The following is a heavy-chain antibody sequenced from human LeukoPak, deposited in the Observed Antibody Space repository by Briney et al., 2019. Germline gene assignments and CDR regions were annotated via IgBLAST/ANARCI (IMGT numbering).Heavy chain of an antibody. CDR3: GRKAGDCGGGSCYSIDY. CDR1: GGSFSSEA. D-gene: IGHD2-15*01. V-gene: IGHV1-69*05. J-gene: IGHJ4*02. Sequence: SVKVSCKAFGGSFSSEAISWVRQAPGQGLEWMGGIIPIFGTANYAQKFQGRATITTDESTSTAYMEVSSLRSEDTAVYYCGRKAGDCGGGSCYSIDYWGQGTLVTVSS. CDR2: IIPIFGTA.